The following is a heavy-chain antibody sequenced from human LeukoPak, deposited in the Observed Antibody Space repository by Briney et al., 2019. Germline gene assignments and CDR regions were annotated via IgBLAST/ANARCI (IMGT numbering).Heavy chain of an antibody. D-gene: IGHD3-22*01. CDR1: GFNFDDYG. J-gene: IGHJ4*02. CDR2: LTWNAGST. Sequence: PGGSLRLSCAASGFNFDDYGMSWVRQAPGKGLEWVSALTWNAGSTGYADSVKGRFIISRDNAKNSLYLQMNSLRAEDTALYHCARFVDYYDSSGYSYFDYWGQGTLVTVSS. V-gene: IGHV3-20*01. CDR3: ARFVDYYDSSGYSYFDY.